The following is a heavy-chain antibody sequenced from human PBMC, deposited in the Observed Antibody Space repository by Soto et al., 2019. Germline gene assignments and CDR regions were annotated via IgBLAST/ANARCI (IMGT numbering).Heavy chain of an antibody. Sequence: SETLSLACTVSGDSISGGASFWSWIRQPPGKGLEWIANVYYSGSSYYNPSLKSRLTISVDTTKNQFSLQLKSMTAADTAVYYCAKLSCTSSTCYFPGWFDPWGQGTLVTVSS. V-gene: IGHV4-31*03. D-gene: IGHD2-2*01. CDR2: VYYSGSS. J-gene: IGHJ5*02. CDR3: AKLSCTSSTCYFPGWFDP. CDR1: GDSISGGASF.